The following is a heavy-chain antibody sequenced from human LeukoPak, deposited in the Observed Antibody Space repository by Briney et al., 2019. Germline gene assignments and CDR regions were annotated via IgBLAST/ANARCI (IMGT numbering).Heavy chain of an antibody. CDR3: ARDGSRYYGSGSYSGY. CDR2: INPNSGGT. Sequence: ASVKVSCKASGYTFTGYYMHWVRQAPGQGLEWMGWINPNSGGTNYAQKFQGRVTMTRDTSISTAYMELSRLRSDDTAVYYCARDGSRYYGSGSYSGYWGQGTLVTVSS. CDR1: GYTFTGYY. D-gene: IGHD3-10*01. J-gene: IGHJ4*02. V-gene: IGHV1-2*02.